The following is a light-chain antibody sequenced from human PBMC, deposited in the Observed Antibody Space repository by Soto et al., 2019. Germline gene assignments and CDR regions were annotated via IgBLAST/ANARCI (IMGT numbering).Light chain of an antibody. CDR3: QHYNSYSEA. V-gene: IGKV1-5*03. CDR1: QSISSW. Sequence: DIQMTPSPSTPSASVVDRVTITFRASQSISSWLAWYQQKPGKAPKLLIYKASTLKSRVPSRFSGSGSGTEFTLTISSLQPDDFATYYCQHYNSYSEACGQGTKGDIK. CDR2: KAS. J-gene: IGKJ1*01.